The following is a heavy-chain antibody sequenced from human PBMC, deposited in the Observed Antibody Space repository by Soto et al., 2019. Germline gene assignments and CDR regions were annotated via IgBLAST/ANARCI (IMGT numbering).Heavy chain of an antibody. J-gene: IGHJ4*02. CDR2: IWYDGSNK. D-gene: IGHD1-26*01. CDR3: ARDYEGATDFDY. Sequence: GSLRLSCSASGFTFSSYGMHWVRQAPGKGLEWVAVIWYDGSNKYYAESVKGRFTISRDNSKNTLYLQMNSLRAEDTAVYYCARDYEGATDFDYWGKGTLVTVSS. V-gene: IGHV3-33*01. CDR1: GFTFSSYG.